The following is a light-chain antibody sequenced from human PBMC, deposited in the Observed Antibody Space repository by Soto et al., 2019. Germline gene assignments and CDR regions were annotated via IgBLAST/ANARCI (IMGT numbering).Light chain of an antibody. CDR2: GAS. J-gene: IGKJ1*01. Sequence: EIVLTQSPGTLSLSPGERATLSCRASQSVSSSYLAWYQQKPGQAPRLLIYGASSRPTGIPDRFSGSGSGTDFTLTISRLEPEDFAVYYCQQYGSSPRTFGQGTKVAIK. CDR3: QQYGSSPRT. V-gene: IGKV3-20*01. CDR1: QSVSSSY.